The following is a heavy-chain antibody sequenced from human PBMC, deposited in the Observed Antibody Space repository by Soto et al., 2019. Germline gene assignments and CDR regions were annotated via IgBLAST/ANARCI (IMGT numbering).Heavy chain of an antibody. V-gene: IGHV3-15*01. CDR3: TTDYDILTAPRYAFDI. D-gene: IGHD3-9*01. CDR1: GFTFSGSA. J-gene: IGHJ3*02. CDR2: IKSKTDGGTT. Sequence: GGSLRLSCAASGFTFSGSAMHWVRQAPGKGLEWVGRIKSKTDGGTTDYAAPVKGRFTISRDDSKNTLYLQMNSLKTEDTAVYYCTTDYDILTAPRYAFDIWGQGTMVTVSS.